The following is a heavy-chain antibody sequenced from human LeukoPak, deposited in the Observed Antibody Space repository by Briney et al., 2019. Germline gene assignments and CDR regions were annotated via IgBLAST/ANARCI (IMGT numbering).Heavy chain of an antibody. CDR1: GDSISSSNYY. Sequence: PSETLSLTCNVSGDSISSSNYYWAWIRQPPGKGLEWIGNIYSSGTTHFSPSLRSRLTMSADNSKNQLFLKMISVTAADTAVYYCARHNMDLSDFDFWGQETLVTVSS. CDR3: ARHNMDLSDFDF. D-gene: IGHD3-3*01. V-gene: IGHV4-39*01. CDR2: IYSSGTT. J-gene: IGHJ4*02.